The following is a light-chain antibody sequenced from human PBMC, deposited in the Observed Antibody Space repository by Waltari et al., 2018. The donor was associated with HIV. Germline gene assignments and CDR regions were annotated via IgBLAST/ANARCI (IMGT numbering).Light chain of an antibody. CDR3: QSAGSSGTSVI. Sequence: SSDLTQARSVSVSPGQTASITCSGHELANQYVHWYREKAAQAPVLVIHRDNERPLGIPERISGSKSGILATLTISGVLAEDEADYFCQSAGSSGTSVIFGGGTTLTVL. J-gene: IGLJ2*01. CDR2: RDN. V-gene: IGLV3-25*03. CDR1: ELANQY.